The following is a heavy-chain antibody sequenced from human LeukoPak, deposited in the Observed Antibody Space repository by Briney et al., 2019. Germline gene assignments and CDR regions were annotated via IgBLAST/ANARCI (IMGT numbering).Heavy chain of an antibody. V-gene: IGHV3-23*01. CDR2: VSGSGRDT. CDR3: AQDYAGFRRY. Sequence: GGSLRLSCAASGFTFTNYAMSWVRQTPGKGLEWVSSVSGSGRDTYYADSVEGRVTISRDNSKSTLYLQMNSLRADDTAVYYCAQDYAGFRRYWGQGTLVTVSS. J-gene: IGHJ4*02. CDR1: GFTFTNYA. D-gene: IGHD3-16*01.